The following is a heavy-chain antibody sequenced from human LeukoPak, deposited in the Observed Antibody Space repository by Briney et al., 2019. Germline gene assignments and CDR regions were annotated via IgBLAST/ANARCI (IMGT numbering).Heavy chain of an antibody. CDR3: ARVASHGDYDYFDY. Sequence: SVKVSCKASGGTFSSYAISWVRQAPGQGLEWMGRIIPIFGTANYAQKFQGRVTITTNESTSTAYMELSSLRSEDTAVYYCARVASHGDYDYFDYWGQGTLVTVSS. CDR1: GGTFSSYA. D-gene: IGHD4-17*01. J-gene: IGHJ4*02. CDR2: IIPIFGTA. V-gene: IGHV1-69*05.